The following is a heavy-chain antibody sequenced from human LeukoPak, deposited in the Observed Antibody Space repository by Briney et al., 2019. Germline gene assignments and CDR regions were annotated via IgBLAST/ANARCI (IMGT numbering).Heavy chain of an antibody. Sequence: GGSLRLSCAASGFTFSSYSMNWVRQAPGKGLEWVSSISSSSSYIYYADSVKGRFTITRDNAKNSLYLQMNSLRAEDTAVYYCAREPDPLGYCSSTSCSVYWGQGTLVTVSS. CDR1: GFTFSSYS. D-gene: IGHD2-2*01. CDR2: ISSSSSYI. J-gene: IGHJ4*02. V-gene: IGHV3-21*01. CDR3: AREPDPLGYCSSTSCSVY.